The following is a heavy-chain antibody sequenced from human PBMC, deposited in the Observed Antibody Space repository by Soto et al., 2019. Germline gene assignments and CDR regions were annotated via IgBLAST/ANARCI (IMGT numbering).Heavy chain of an antibody. J-gene: IGHJ4*02. D-gene: IGHD3-10*01. V-gene: IGHV1-18*04. Sequence: QIQLVQSGAEVKKPGASVKVSCKASSYTFTSYAIGWVRQAPGQGLEWMGWISAYNGNTNYAQKFQGRVTTTTDTSTSKAYMELMTQRSDDTAVYYCARGSGGLLWYGEQLDYWGQGTQVTVSS. CDR1: SYTFTSYA. CDR3: ARGSGGLLWYGEQLDY. CDR2: ISAYNGNT.